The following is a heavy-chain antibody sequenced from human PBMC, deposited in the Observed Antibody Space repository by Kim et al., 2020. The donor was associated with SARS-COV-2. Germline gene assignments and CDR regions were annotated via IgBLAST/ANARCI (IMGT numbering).Heavy chain of an antibody. V-gene: IGHV1-46*01. CDR3: ARVRGGDFLFDS. J-gene: IGHJ4*02. D-gene: IGHD4-17*01. Sequence: NYAQKFQGRLTMTRDTSTSTVYMQLSSLISEDTAVYYCARVRGGDFLFDSWGQGTLVTVSS.